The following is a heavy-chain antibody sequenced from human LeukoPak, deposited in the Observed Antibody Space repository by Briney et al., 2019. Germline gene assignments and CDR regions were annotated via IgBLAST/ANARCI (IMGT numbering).Heavy chain of an antibody. CDR2: IYYSGST. CDR1: GGSISSYY. Sequence: PSETLSHTCTVSGGSISSYYWSWIRQPPGKGLEWIGYIYYSGSTNYNPSLKSRVTISVDTSKNQFSLKLSSVTAVDTAVYYCARDDYGAFDYWGQGTLVTVSS. V-gene: IGHV4-59*01. CDR3: ARDDYGAFDY. J-gene: IGHJ4*02. D-gene: IGHD4-17*01.